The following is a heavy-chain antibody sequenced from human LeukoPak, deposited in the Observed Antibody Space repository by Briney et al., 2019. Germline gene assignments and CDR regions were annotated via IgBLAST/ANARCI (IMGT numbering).Heavy chain of an antibody. CDR2: ISAYNGNT. Sequence: ASVKVSCKASGYTFTSYGISWVRQAPGQGLEWMGWISAYNGNTNYAQKLQGRVTITRDTSINTAYMELSSLRSEDTAVYYCAMWEIDYWGQGTLVTVSS. CDR1: GYTFTSYG. D-gene: IGHD1-26*01. J-gene: IGHJ4*02. V-gene: IGHV1-18*01. CDR3: AMWEIDY.